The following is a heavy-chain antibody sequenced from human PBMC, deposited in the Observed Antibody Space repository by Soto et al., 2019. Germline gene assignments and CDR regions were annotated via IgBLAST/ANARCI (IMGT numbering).Heavy chain of an antibody. V-gene: IGHV4-59*08. J-gene: IGHJ4*02. CDR3: ASSGYDILTGYYFDY. CDR2: IYYSGST. CDR1: GGSISSYY. Sequence: SETLSLTCTVSGGSISSYYWSWIRQPPGKGLEWIGYIYYSGSTNYNPSLKRRVTISVDTSKNQFSLKLSSVTAADTAVYYCASSGYDILTGYYFDYWGQGTLVTVSS. D-gene: IGHD3-9*01.